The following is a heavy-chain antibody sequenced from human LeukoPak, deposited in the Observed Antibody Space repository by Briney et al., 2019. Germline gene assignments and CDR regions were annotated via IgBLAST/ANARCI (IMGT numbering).Heavy chain of an antibody. CDR1: GYTFTNYY. CDR3: AREWVHYTYGSPPIDY. D-gene: IGHD5-18*01. V-gene: IGHV1-46*01. CDR2: INPSGGST. Sequence: ASVKVSCETSGYTFTNYYMHWVRQAPGQGLEWMGIINPSGGSTSYAQKFQGRVTMTGDTSTNTVCMELSSLRSEDTAMYYCAREWVHYTYGSPPIDYWGQGTLVTVSS. J-gene: IGHJ4*02.